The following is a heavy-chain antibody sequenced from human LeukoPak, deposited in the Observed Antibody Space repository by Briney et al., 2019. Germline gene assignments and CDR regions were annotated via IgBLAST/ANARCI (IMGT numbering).Heavy chain of an antibody. Sequence: PGGSLRLSCAASGFTFTPYAMSWVRQAPGKGLEWVAGIGGVGDRTYYADSAKGRFTISRDNSKDRVFLQMNSLKAEDTAVYYCAKASRQGAVASPLDYWGQGTLVTVSS. CDR3: AKASRQGAVASPLDY. CDR1: GFTFTPYA. D-gene: IGHD6-19*01. V-gene: IGHV3-23*01. CDR2: IGGVGDRT. J-gene: IGHJ4*02.